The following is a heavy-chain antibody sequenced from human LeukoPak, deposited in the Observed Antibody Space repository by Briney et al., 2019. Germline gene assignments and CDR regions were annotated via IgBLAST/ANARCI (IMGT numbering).Heavy chain of an antibody. D-gene: IGHD3-3*01. J-gene: IGHJ2*01. CDR2: ISHSGVT. CDR3: VRHPSFTLVGVVTAFDP. CDR1: GGSFSGSY. V-gene: IGHV4-34*01. Sequence: SETLSLTCAVYGGSFSGSYWGWIRHSPGKGLELIGEISHSGVTAYNPSLKSRVTISLDTSNSQFSLKLFSVTAADTAVYYCVRHPSFTLVGVVTAFDPWGRGTLVTVSS.